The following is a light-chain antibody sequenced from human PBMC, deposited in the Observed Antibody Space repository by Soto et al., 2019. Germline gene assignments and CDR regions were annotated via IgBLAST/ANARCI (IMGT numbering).Light chain of an antibody. Sequence: EIVMTQSPATLSVSPGERATLSCRASQSFVGNYLSCYQLKPGQAPRLLIYGASSRATGIPDRFSGSGSGTDFTLTISILEPEDFALYYCQRYISSPRTFGQGTRVDTK. CDR2: GAS. V-gene: IGKV3-20*01. J-gene: IGKJ1*01. CDR3: QRYISSPRT. CDR1: QSFVGNY.